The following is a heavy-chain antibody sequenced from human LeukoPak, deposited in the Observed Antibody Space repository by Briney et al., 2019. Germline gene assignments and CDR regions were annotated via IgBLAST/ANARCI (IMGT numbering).Heavy chain of an antibody. CDR1: GYSISSGYY. CDR3: ARVYGSGPYYYMDV. CDR2: ISHSGST. V-gene: IGHV4-38-2*01. J-gene: IGHJ6*03. D-gene: IGHD6-19*01. Sequence: SETLSLTCAVSGYSISSGYYWGWIRQPPGKGLEWIGSISHSGSTYYNPSLKSRVTISVDTSKNQFSLKLSSVTAADTALYYSARVYGSGPYYYMDVWGKGTTVTVSS.